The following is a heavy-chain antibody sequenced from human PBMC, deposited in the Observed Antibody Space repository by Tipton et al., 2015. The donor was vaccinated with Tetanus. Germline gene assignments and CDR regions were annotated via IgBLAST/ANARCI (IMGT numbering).Heavy chain of an antibody. CDR1: GFTFNGYG. D-gene: IGHD2-15*01. V-gene: IGHV3-33*03. Sequence: SLRLSCAASGFTFNGYGMHWVRQAPGKGLEWLALVWYDGSKQYYADSVKGRFTISRDSSKNTLHLQMSSLRADDTAVYYCGARPAGGIAAPFDYWGQGTLVTVSS. CDR3: GARPAGGIAAPFDY. CDR2: VWYDGSKQ. J-gene: IGHJ4*02.